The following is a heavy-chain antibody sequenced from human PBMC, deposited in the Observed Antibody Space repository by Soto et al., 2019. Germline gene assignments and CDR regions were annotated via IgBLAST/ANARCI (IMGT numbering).Heavy chain of an antibody. CDR3: ARDLAWAFDS. Sequence: GGSLRLSCSASGFTFSTFSMNWVRQAPGKGLEWLSYIGGSGGSISYADSVKGRFTISRDNGKNTLYLQMSSLRDEDTAVYYCARDLAWAFDSWGQGALVTVSS. D-gene: IGHD1-26*01. J-gene: IGHJ4*02. CDR1: GFTFSTFS. CDR2: IGGSGGSI. V-gene: IGHV3-48*02.